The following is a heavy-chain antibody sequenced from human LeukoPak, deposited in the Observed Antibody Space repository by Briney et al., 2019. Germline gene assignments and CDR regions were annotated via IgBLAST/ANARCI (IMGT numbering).Heavy chain of an antibody. J-gene: IGHJ4*02. CDR3: ASGRRDSRGYYYFDY. CDR1: GFTFSNYG. V-gene: IGHV3-33*01. CDR2: IWYDGGNK. D-gene: IGHD3-22*01. Sequence: GGSLRLSCAASGFTFSNYGMHWVRQAPGKGLEWVAVIWYDGGNKYYADSVKGRFTISRDNSKNTLYLQMNSLRAEDTAVYYCASGRRDSRGYYYFDYWGQGTLVTVSS.